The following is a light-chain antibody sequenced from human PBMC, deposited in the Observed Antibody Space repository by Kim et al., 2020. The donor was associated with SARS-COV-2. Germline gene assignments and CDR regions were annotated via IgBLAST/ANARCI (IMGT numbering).Light chain of an antibody. CDR1: SSDVGGYNY. Sequence: SPGQSVTISCTGTSSDVGGYNYGSWYQQHPGKAPKLMIYDVSKRPSGVPDRFSGSKSGNTASLTISGLQAEDEADYYCCSYAGSYVFGTGTKVTVL. V-gene: IGLV2-11*01. CDR2: DVS. CDR3: CSYAGSYV. J-gene: IGLJ1*01.